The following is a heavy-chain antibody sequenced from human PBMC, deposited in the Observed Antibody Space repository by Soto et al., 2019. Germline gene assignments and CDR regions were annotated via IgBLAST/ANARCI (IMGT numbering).Heavy chain of an antibody. D-gene: IGHD1-7*01. CDR2: ISSSSSYI. J-gene: IGHJ4*02. CDR3: AREGYNWNYKGDY. Sequence: EVQLVESGEGLVKPGGSLRLSCAASGFTFSSYSMNWVRQAPGKGLEWVSSISSSSSYIYYADSVKGRFTISRDNAKNSLYLQMNSLRAEDTAVYYCAREGYNWNYKGDYWGQGTLVTVSS. V-gene: IGHV3-21*01. CDR1: GFTFSSYS.